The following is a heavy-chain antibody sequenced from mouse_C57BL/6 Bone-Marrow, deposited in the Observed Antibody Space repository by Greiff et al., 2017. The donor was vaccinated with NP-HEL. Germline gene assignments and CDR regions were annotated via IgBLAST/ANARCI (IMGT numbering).Heavy chain of an antibody. CDR3: ARSKDYYAMDY. Sequence: QVQLQQPGAELVRPGTSVKLSCKASGYTFTSYWMHWVKQRPGQGLEWIGVIDPSDSYTNYNQKFKGKATLTVDTSSSTAYMELNSLTSEDSAVYYCARSKDYYAMDYWGQGTSVTVSS. CDR2: IDPSDSYT. CDR1: GYTFTSYW. V-gene: IGHV1-59*01. J-gene: IGHJ4*01.